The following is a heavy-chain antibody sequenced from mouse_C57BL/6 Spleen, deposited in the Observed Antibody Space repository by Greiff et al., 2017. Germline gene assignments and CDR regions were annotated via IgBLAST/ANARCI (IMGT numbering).Heavy chain of an antibody. J-gene: IGHJ2*01. CDR2: IYPGDGDT. CDR3: ARDDGYSLYYFDY. Sequence: QVQLQQSGPELVKPGASVKISCKASGYAFSSSWMNWVKQRPGKGLEWIGRIYPGDGDTNYNGKFKGKATLTADKSSSTAYMQLSSLTSEDSAVYFCARDDGYSLYYFDYWGQGTTLTVSS. CDR1: GYAFSSSW. D-gene: IGHD2-3*01. V-gene: IGHV1-82*01.